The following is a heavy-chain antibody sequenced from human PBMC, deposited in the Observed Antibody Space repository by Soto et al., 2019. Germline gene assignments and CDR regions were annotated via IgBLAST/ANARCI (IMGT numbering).Heavy chain of an antibody. Sequence: EVQLVESGGGLVQPGGSLRLSCAAFGFTYTSYDMHWVRQVSGKGLEWIASMGGAGAREYAGSVKGRFIISRDNAKNSLYLQMGSLRAGDTAVYYCTRATFGVGMDLWGHGTPVTVSS. CDR3: TRATFGVGMDL. CDR1: GFTYTSYD. CDR2: MGGAGAR. J-gene: IGHJ6*02. D-gene: IGHD3-10*01. V-gene: IGHV3-13*01.